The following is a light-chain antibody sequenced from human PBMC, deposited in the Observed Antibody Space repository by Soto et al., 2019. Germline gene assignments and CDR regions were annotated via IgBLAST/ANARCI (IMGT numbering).Light chain of an antibody. CDR1: QNINNY. V-gene: IGKV1-33*01. Sequence: DIQMTQYPSSLSASVGDRVTITCQASQNINNYLNWYQQKPGKAPKLLIYDASNLETGVPSRFSGSGSGTDFTFTISSLQPEDIATYYCQQYANLPSWTFGQGTKVDIK. CDR2: DAS. CDR3: QQYANLPSWT. J-gene: IGKJ1*01.